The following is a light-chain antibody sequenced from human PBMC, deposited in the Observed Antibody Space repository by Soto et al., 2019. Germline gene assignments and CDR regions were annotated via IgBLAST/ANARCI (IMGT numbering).Light chain of an antibody. CDR2: EVS. V-gene: IGLV2-14*01. CDR1: SSDIGGYSY. J-gene: IGLJ2*01. CDR3: SSYSSGTTLVI. Sequence: QSALTQPASVSGSPGQSITISCTGTSSDIGGYSYVSWYHQHPGKAPKVMIYEVSNRPSGVSNRFSGSKSGNTASLTISGLQLEDEGDYYCSSYSSGTTLVIFGGGTKLTVL.